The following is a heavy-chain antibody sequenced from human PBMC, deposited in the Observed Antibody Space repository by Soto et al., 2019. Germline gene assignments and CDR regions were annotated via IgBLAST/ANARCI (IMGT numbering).Heavy chain of an antibody. Sequence: GGSLRLSCAASGFTFSTYSMNWVRQAPGRGLEWVSYISSSSSTIYYADSVKGRFTISRDNAKNSLYLQMNSLRDEDTAVYYCIGDGGATDWFDPWGQGTLVTVPS. V-gene: IGHV3-48*02. CDR1: GFTFSTYS. D-gene: IGHD1-26*01. J-gene: IGHJ5*02. CDR2: ISSSSSTI. CDR3: IGDGGATDWFDP.